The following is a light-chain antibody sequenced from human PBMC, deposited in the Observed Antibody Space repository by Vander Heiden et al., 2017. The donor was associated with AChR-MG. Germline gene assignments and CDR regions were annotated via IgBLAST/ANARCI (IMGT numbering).Light chain of an antibody. J-gene: IGKJ2*01. CDR2: DTS. V-gene: IGKV1-33*01. Sequence: DIQMTQSPSSLSASVGDRVTITCQASQAIGNRLNWYQQNPGKAPKLLIFDTSQLETGVPSRFSGSGFGTEFTLTIDSLQPEDFATYFCQQYDYLPPYTFGQGTRVDIK. CDR1: QAIGNR. CDR3: QQYDYLPPYT.